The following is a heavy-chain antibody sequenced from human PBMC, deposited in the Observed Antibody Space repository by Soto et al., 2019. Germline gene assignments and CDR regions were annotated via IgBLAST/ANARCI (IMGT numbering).Heavy chain of an antibody. J-gene: IGHJ6*02. D-gene: IGHD2-2*01. CDR2: ISYDGSNK. V-gene: IGHV3-30-3*01. CDR3: ARDIVVVPAAIDLYYYGMDV. CDR1: GFTFSSYA. Sequence: QPGGSLRLSCAASGFTFSSYAMHWVRQAPGKGLEWVAVISYDGSNKYYADSVKGRFTISRDNSKNTLYLQMNSLRAEDTAVYYCARDIVVVPAAIDLYYYGMDVWGQGTTVTVSS.